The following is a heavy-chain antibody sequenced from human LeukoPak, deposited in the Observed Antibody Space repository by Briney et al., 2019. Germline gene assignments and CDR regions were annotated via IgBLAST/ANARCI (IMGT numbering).Heavy chain of an antibody. CDR2: ISGSRTFI. CDR1: GFTFSTYA. Sequence: GGSLRLSCAASGFTFSTYAMSWVRQAPGKGLEWVSSISGSRTFIYYGDSVKGRFSISRDNARNSLSLQMDSLRAEATAVYYCAMRNVVVGGLDYWGQRTLVTVSA. J-gene: IGHJ4*02. D-gene: IGHD2-21*01. V-gene: IGHV3-21*01. CDR3: AMRNVVVGGLDY.